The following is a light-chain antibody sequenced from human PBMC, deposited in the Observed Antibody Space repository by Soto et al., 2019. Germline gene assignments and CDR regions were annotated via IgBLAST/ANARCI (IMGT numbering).Light chain of an antibody. CDR3: SSYAGTNIV. V-gene: IGLV2-8*01. CDR2: EVT. J-gene: IGLJ2*01. Sequence: QSALTQPPSASGSPGQSVTISCTGTSRDVGGYNYVSWYQQHPGKAPKLMIFEVTQRPAGVPDRFSGSKSGNTASLTVSGLQAEDEADYYCSSYAGTNIVFGGGTK. CDR1: SRDVGGYNY.